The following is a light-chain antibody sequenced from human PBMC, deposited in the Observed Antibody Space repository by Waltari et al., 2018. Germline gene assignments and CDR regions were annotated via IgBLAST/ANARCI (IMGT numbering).Light chain of an antibody. J-gene: IGLJ1*01. V-gene: IGLV2-14*01. Sequence: QSALPQPASVSGSPGQSITISCPGTSSDVGGYNHFTWYQQYPGKAPQLMIYGVSYRPSGISNRFSGSKSGNTATLTISGLQAEDEADYYCSSYTSTKTGVFGTGTKVTVL. CDR3: SSYTSTKTGV. CDR2: GVS. CDR1: SSDVGGYNH.